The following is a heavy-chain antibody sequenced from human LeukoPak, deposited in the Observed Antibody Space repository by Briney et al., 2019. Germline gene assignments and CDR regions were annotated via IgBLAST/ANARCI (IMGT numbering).Heavy chain of an antibody. V-gene: IGHV3-23*01. D-gene: IGHD3-3*01. Sequence: GGSLRLSCAASGFTFSSYAMSWVRQAPGKGLEWVSAISGSGGSTYYADSVKGRFTISRDNSKNMLYLQMNSLRAEDTAVYYCAKAGYDFWSGYYVSYYYYGMDVWGQGTTVTVSS. CDR3: AKAGYDFWSGYYVSYYYYGMDV. CDR2: ISGSGGST. CDR1: GFTFSSYA. J-gene: IGHJ6*02.